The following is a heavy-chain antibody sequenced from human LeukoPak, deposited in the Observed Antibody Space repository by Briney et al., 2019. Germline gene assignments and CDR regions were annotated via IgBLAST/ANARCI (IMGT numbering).Heavy chain of an antibody. V-gene: IGHV3-7*01. CDR2: IKGNGSEK. J-gene: IGHJ4*02. CDR1: GFTFSSYW. Sequence: GGSLRLSCAASGFTFSSYWMSWVRQAPGKGLEWVANIKGNGSEKYYVDSVKGRFTISRDNAKNSLYLQMNSLRAEDTAVYYCARDWVVVAATQTYNFDYWGQGTLVTVSS. CDR3: ARDWVVVAATQTYNFDY. D-gene: IGHD2-15*01.